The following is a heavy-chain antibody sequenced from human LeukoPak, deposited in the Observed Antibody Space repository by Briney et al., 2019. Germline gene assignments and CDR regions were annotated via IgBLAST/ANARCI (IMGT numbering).Heavy chain of an antibody. CDR1: GFTFSIYA. CDR2: IYENGGTT. V-gene: IGHV3-23*01. D-gene: IGHD2-21*01. J-gene: IGHJ4*02. CDR3: AKDFRIGYSAHFDY. Sequence: GGSLRLSCAASGFTFSIYAMHWVRQAPEKGLEFVSGIYENGGTTYYADSVKGRFSISRDNSKNTLYLQMDSLRGEDTAVYYCAKDFRIGYSAHFDYWGQGALVTVSS.